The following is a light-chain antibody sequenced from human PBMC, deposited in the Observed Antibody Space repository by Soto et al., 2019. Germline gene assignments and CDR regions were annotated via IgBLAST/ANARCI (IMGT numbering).Light chain of an antibody. V-gene: IGKV3-20*01. CDR2: RTS. CDR1: QSVCSSC. CDR3: QQAGTSPGS. Sequence: IVLTQSPGTLSLSPGERATLSCRASQSVCSSCFAWYQQKPGQAPRLLVYRTSTRATGIPDRFSGSGSGTDFTLTISRLEPEDFAMYFCQQAGTSPGSFGQGTKVE. J-gene: IGKJ1*01.